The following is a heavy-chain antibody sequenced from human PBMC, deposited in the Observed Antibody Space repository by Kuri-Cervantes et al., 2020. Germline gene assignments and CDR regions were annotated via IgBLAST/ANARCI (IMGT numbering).Heavy chain of an antibody. D-gene: IGHD1-1*01. CDR2: IYYSGST. CDR3: ARYITTWKYFDP. CDR1: GGSISSSSYY. J-gene: IGHJ5*02. V-gene: IGHV4-39*07. Sequence: GSLRLSCTVSGGSISSSSYYWGWIRQPPGKGLEWIGSIYYSGSTYYNPSLKSRVTISVDTSKNQFSLNLNSVTAADTAVYYCARYITTWKYFDPWGQGTLVTVSS.